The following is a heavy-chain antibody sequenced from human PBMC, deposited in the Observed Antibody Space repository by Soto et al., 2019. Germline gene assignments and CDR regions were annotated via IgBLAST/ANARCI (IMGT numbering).Heavy chain of an antibody. J-gene: IGHJ6*02. CDR2: ISAYNGNT. V-gene: IGHV1-18*04. CDR3: ARSGDRRNYFSGPWNYYYGMDV. D-gene: IGHD4-4*01. CDR1: GYTFTSYG. Sequence: QVPLVQSGAEVKKPGASVKVSCKASGYTFTSYGISWVRQAPGQGLEWMGWISAYNGNTNYAQKLQGRVTMTTDTTTSPAYKELRGLRSDDTAVYYCARSGDRRNYFSGPWNYYYGMDVWGQGTTVTVSS.